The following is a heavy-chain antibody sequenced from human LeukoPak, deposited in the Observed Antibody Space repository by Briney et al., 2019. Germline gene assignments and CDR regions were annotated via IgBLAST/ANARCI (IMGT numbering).Heavy chain of an antibody. J-gene: IGHJ3*02. V-gene: IGHV3-30*18. CDR2: ISYDGSNK. CDR3: AKPGIVVVVAAAFDI. CDR1: GFTFSSYG. Sequence: GGSLRLSCAASGFTFSSYGMHWVRQAPGKGLEWVAVISYDGSNKYYADSVKGRFTISRDNSKNTLYLQMNSLRAEDTAVYYCAKPGIVVVVAAAFDIWGQGTAVTASS. D-gene: IGHD2-15*01.